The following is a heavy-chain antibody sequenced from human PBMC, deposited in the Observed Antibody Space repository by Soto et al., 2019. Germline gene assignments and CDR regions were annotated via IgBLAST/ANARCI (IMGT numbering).Heavy chain of an antibody. CDR3: ARGQEGVVATH. Sequence: QVQLQQWGAGLLKPSETLSLNCAVTGGSLSGYYWSWIRQPPGRGLEWFGEAKDAGHTNYSPSLRGRDTISSATSNNQFSLRLNSVTAADTGVYYCARGQEGVVATHWDQGSLVTVSS. CDR1: GGSLSGYY. D-gene: IGHD5-12*01. CDR2: AKDAGHT. J-gene: IGHJ4*02. V-gene: IGHV4-34*01.